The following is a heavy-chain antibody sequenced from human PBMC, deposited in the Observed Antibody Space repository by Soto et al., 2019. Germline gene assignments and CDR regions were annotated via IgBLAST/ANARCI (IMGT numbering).Heavy chain of an antibody. Sequence: QVQLVESGGGVVQPGRSLSLSCVASGFTFSSYGMHWVRQAPGKGLEWVAIISYDGSNTYYADSVKGRFTISRDNSKKSLNLQVNSRRAEDTSVYYCAKGGGLCGSYYISSSYYFDYWGQGTLVTVSS. V-gene: IGHV3-30*18. J-gene: IGHJ4*02. CDR2: ISYDGSNT. CDR3: AKGGGLCGSYYISSSYYFDY. CDR1: GFTFSSYG. D-gene: IGHD1-26*01.